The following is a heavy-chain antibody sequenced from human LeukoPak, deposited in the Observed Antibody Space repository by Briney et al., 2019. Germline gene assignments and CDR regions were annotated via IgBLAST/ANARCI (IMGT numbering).Heavy chain of an antibody. D-gene: IGHD5-18*01. CDR3: ARGTTAMVKVYYYYYMDV. V-gene: IGHV1-3*01. CDR1: GYTFTSHA. Sequence: ASVKVSCKASGYTFTSHAIHWVRQAPGQRLEWMGWITAGNGNTKYSQKFQGRVTITRNTSISTAYMELSSLRSEDTAVYYCARGTTAMVKVYYYYYMDVWGKGTTVTVSS. CDR2: ITAGNGNT. J-gene: IGHJ6*03.